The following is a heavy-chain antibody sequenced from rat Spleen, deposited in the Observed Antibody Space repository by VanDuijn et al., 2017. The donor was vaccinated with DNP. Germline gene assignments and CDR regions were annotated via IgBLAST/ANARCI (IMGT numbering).Heavy chain of an antibody. Sequence: EVQLVESGGGLVQPGRSLKLSCAASGFSFSDYYMAWVRQAPTKGLEWVAYISYDGGSTYYRDSVKGRFTISRDNAKSTLYLQMNSLRSEDMATYYCARHGRRVFDYWGQGVMVTVSS. CDR2: ISYDGGST. CDR1: GFSFSDYY. J-gene: IGHJ2*01. D-gene: IGHD1-11*01. CDR3: ARHGRRVFDY. V-gene: IGHV5-22*01.